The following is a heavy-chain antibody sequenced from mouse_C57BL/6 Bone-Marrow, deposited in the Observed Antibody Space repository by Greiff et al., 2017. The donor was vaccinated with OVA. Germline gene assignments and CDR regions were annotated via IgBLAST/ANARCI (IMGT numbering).Heavy chain of an antibody. Sequence: EVQLQQSGPELVKPGASVKISCKASGYTFTDYYMNWVKQSHGKSLEWIGDINPNNGGTSYNQKFKGKATLTVDKSYSTAYMELRSLTSEDSAVYYCARGRPYAMDYWGQGTSVTVSS. CDR2: INPNNGGT. CDR1: GYTFTDYY. J-gene: IGHJ4*01. CDR3: ARGRPYAMDY. V-gene: IGHV1-26*01.